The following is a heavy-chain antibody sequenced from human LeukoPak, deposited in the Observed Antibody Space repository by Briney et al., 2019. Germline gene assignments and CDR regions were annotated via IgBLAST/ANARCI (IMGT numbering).Heavy chain of an antibody. V-gene: IGHV4-34*01. J-gene: IGHJ5*02. D-gene: IGHD2-2*01. Sequence: PSETLSLTCAVYGGSFSGYYWSWIRQPPGKGLEWIGEINHSGSTNYNPSLKSRVTISVDTSKNQFSLKLSSVTAADTAVYYCARGVVRYCSSTSCLYNWFDPWGQGTLVTGSS. CDR3: ARGVVRYCSSTSCLYNWFDP. CDR1: GGSFSGYY. CDR2: INHSGST.